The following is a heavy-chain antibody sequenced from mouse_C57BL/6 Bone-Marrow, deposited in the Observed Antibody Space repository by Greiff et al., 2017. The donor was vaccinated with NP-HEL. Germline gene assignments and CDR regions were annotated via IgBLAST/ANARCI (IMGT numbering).Heavy chain of an antibody. CDR3: ARLTEYYAMDY. Sequence: EVQLVESGGDLVKPGGSLKLSCAASGFTFSSYGMSWVRQTPDKRLEWVATISSGGSYTYYPDSVKGRFTISRDNAKNTLYLQMSSLKSEDTAMYYCARLTEYYAMDYWGQGTSVTVSS. CDR2: ISSGGSYT. CDR1: GFTFSSYG. J-gene: IGHJ4*01. D-gene: IGHD4-1*01. V-gene: IGHV5-6*01.